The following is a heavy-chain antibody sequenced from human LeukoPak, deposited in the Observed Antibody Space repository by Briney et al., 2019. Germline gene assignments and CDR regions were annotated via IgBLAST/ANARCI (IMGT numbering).Heavy chain of an antibody. D-gene: IGHD3-3*01. V-gene: IGHV3-23*01. J-gene: IGHJ4*02. CDR2: ISGSGGST. CDR1: GFTFSSYA. Sequence: PGGSLRLSCAASGFTFSSYAMSWVRQAPGKGLEWVSAISGSGGSTYYADSVKGRFTISRDNSKNTLYLQMNSLRAEDTAVYYCAKDNKTKYDFWSGYLIDYWGQGTLVTVSS. CDR3: AKDNKTKYDFWSGYLIDY.